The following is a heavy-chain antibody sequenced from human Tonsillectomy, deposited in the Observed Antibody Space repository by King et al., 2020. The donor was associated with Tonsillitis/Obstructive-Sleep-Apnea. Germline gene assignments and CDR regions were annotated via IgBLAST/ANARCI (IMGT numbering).Heavy chain of an antibody. Sequence: VQLVESGGGLVKPGGSLRLSCAASGLTFSDYYMTWIRQAPGKGLEWVSYISSSGTTIYYADSLKGRFTISRDNAKNSLYLQMNSLRAEDTAVYYCAGDYNYYFYYYMDVWGKGTTVTVSS. CDR3: AGDYNYYFYYYMDV. V-gene: IGHV3-11*01. CDR2: ISSSGTTI. J-gene: IGHJ6*03. CDR1: GLTFSDYY. D-gene: IGHD4-11*01.